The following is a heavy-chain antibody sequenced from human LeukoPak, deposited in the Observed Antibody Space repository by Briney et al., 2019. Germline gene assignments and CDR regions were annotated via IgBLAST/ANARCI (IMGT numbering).Heavy chain of an antibody. CDR1: GFTFSSYA. CDR2: IRGSGGST. Sequence: GGSLRLSCAASGFTFSSYAMSWVRQAPGKGLEWASAIRGSGGSTYYADSVKGRFTISRDNSKNTLYLQMNSLRAEDTAVYYCAKAISPFGGVIEDGVDYWGQGTLVTVSS. V-gene: IGHV3-23*01. CDR3: AKAISPFGGVIEDGVDY. J-gene: IGHJ4*02. D-gene: IGHD3-16*02.